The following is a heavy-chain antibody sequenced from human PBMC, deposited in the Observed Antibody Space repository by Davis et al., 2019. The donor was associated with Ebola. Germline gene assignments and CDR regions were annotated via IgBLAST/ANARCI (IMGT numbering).Heavy chain of an antibody. J-gene: IGHJ6*02. CDR1: GGSFSGFY. Sequence: SETLSLTCAVHGGSFSGFYWNWIRQSPGKGLEWIGAVYPTGDTNYSPALKSRITISRHTSTNQFSLRLSSLTAADTAVYYCGALGASKLYYGTDVWGQGTTVTVSS. CDR3: GALGASKLYYGTDV. V-gene: IGHV4-34*01. D-gene: IGHD3-16*01. CDR2: VYPTGDT.